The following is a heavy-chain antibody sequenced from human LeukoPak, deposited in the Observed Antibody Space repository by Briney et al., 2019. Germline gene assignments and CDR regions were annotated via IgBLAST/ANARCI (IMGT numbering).Heavy chain of an antibody. CDR2: IWNDGSDK. D-gene: IGHD1-26*01. J-gene: IGHJ4*02. CDR3: AKPTRGSGSFLIDF. Sequence: PGGSLRLSCAASGFTFSSYGMDWARQAPGKGLEWVAVIWNDGSDKYYADSVKGRFTISRDNSKNTLYLQMNSLRAEDTAVYYCAKPTRGSGSFLIDFWGQGTLVTVSS. CDR1: GFTFSSYG. V-gene: IGHV3-33*06.